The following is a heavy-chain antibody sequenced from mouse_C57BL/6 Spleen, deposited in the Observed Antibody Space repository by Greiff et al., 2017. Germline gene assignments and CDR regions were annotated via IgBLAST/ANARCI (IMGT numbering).Heavy chain of an antibody. CDR1: GYTFTDYY. CDR3: ARVGGSSYWYFDV. CDR2: IHPGSGNT. V-gene: IGHV1-76*01. Sequence: QVQLKESGAELVRPGASVKLSCKASGYTFTDYYINWVKQRPGQGLEWIARIHPGSGNTNYNETFKGKATLTAEKSSSTAYMQLSSLTSADSAVDFYARVGGSSYWYFDVWGTGTTVTVSS. D-gene: IGHD1-1*01. J-gene: IGHJ1*03.